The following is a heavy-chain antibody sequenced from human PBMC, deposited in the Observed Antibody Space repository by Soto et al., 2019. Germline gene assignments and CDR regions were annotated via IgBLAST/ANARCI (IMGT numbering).Heavy chain of an antibody. CDR3: ARLGSGSSLVY. Sequence: QVQLQESGPGLVKPSETLTLICNVSGDSMSGYYGSWVRQPAGQGLEWIGRVYSSGVANYNPSLASRVTMSIDTSKNQFSLSLRSVTAADTAVYFCARLGSGSSLVYWGPGIPVTVSS. D-gene: IGHD6-6*01. CDR2: VYSSGVA. J-gene: IGHJ4*02. CDR1: GDSMSGYY. V-gene: IGHV4-4*07.